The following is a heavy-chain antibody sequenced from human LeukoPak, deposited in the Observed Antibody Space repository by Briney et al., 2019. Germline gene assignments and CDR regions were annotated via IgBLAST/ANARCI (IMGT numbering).Heavy chain of an antibody. CDR2: MNPNSGNT. Sequence: WASVKVSCKASGYTFTSYDINWVRQATGQGLEWMGWMNPNSGNTGYAQKFQGRVTITRNTSISTAYMELSSLRSEDTAVYYCAATYYDFWSGYFHDAFDIWGQGTMVTVSS. D-gene: IGHD3-3*01. CDR1: GYTFTSYD. J-gene: IGHJ3*02. CDR3: AATYYDFWSGYFHDAFDI. V-gene: IGHV1-8*03.